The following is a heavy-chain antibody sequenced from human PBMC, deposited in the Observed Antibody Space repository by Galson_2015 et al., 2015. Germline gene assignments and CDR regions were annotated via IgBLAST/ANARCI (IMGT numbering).Heavy chain of an antibody. CDR3: ATGGITMFRGGIAFGGRNCGMDV. Sequence: SVKVSCKVSGYTLTELSMHWVRQAPGKGLEWMGGFDPEDGETIYAQKFQGRVTMTEDTSTDTAYMELSSLRSEDAAVYYCATGGITMFRGGIAFGGRNCGMDVWGQGTTVTVSS. V-gene: IGHV1-24*01. CDR1: GYTLTELS. CDR2: FDPEDGET. D-gene: IGHD3-10*01. J-gene: IGHJ6*02.